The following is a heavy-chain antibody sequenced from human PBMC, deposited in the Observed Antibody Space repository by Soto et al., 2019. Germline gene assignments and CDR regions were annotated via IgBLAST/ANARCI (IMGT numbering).Heavy chain of an antibody. J-gene: IGHJ6*02. D-gene: IGHD2-15*01. Sequence: EVQLVESGGGLVQPGGSLGLSCAAPDFTVISNYMGWVRQPPGKGLEWVSVIYSGGSTYYADSVKGRFTISRDNSKNTLYLQMNSLRAEDTAVYYCARSGGSSYYYYYGMDVWGQGTTVTVSS. V-gene: IGHV3-66*01. CDR2: IYSGGST. CDR1: DFTVISNY. CDR3: ARSGGSSYYYYYGMDV.